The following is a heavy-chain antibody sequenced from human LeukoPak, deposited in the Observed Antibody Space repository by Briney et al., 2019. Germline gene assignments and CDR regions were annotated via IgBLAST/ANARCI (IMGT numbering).Heavy chain of an antibody. D-gene: IGHD3-10*01. Sequence: SETLSLTCAVYGGSFSGYYWSWVRQPPGKGLEWIGEIKHSGSTNYNPYLKSRVTISVDTSKNQFSLKLSCVTAEDTAVYYCARGRTKELGRITMVRGVIPFDYWGQGTLVTVSS. J-gene: IGHJ4*02. V-gene: IGHV4-34*01. CDR1: GGSFSGYY. CDR3: ARGRTKELGRITMVRGVIPFDY. CDR2: IKHSGST.